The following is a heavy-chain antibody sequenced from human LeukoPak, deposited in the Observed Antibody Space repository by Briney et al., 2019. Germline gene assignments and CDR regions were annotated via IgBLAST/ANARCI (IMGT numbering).Heavy chain of an antibody. Sequence: SETLSLTCAVYGGSFSGYYWGWIRQPPGKGLEWIGEINHSGSTNYNPSLKSRVTISVDTSKNQFSLKLSSVTAADTAVYYCARSSGYYPPFDYWGQGTLVTVSS. J-gene: IGHJ4*02. CDR1: GGSFSGYY. D-gene: IGHD3-22*01. CDR3: ARSSGYYPPFDY. V-gene: IGHV4-34*01. CDR2: INHSGST.